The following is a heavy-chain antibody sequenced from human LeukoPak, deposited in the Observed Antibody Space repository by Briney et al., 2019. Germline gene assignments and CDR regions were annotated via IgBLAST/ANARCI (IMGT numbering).Heavy chain of an antibody. D-gene: IGHD2-2*01. J-gene: IGHJ5*02. CDR1: GGSISSYY. CDR2: IYYSGST. CDR3: ARVKQGYCSSTSCWTYNWFDP. Sequence: SETLSLTCTVSGGSISSYYWSWIRQPPGKGLEWIGYIYYSGSTNYNPSLKSRVTISVDTSKNQFSLKLSSVTAADTAVYYCARVKQGYCSSTSCWTYNWFDPWGQGTLVTVSS. V-gene: IGHV4-59*12.